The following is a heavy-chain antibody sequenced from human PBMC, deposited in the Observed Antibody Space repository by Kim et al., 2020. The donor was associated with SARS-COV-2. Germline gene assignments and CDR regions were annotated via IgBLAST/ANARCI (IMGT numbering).Heavy chain of an antibody. D-gene: IGHD6-13*01. CDR3: ARGPLEYSSSWYIGY. J-gene: IGHJ4*02. CDR2: INHSGST. V-gene: IGHV4-34*01. Sequence: SETLSLTCAVYGGSFSGYYWSWIRQPPGKGLEWIGEINHSGSTNYNPSLKSRVTISVDTSKNQFSLKLSSVTAADTAVYYCARGPLEYSSSWYIGYWGQG. CDR1: GGSFSGYY.